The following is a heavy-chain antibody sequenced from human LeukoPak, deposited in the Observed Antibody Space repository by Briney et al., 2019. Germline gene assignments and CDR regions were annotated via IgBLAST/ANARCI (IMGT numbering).Heavy chain of an antibody. J-gene: IGHJ6*03. V-gene: IGHV1-69*13. CDR1: GGTFSSYA. Sequence: SVKVSCKASGGTFSSYAISWVRQAPGQGLEWMGGIIPIFGTANYAQKFQGRVTITADESTSTAYMELNSLRSEDTAVYYCAVPRGIFGVEPYYMDVWGKGTTVTVSS. CDR2: IIPIFGTA. CDR3: AVPRGIFGVEPYYMDV. D-gene: IGHD3-3*01.